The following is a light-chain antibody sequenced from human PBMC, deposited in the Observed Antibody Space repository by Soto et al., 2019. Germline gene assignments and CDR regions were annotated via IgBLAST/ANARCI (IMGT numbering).Light chain of an antibody. CDR3: SSYTSSRYV. CDR1: SSDVGGYNY. J-gene: IGLJ1*01. CDR2: EVS. V-gene: IGLV2-14*01. Sequence: QSVLTQPASVSGSPGQSITISCTGTSSDVGGYNYVSWYQQHPGKAPKLMIYEVSNRPSGVSNRFSGSKSGNTASLTISGLRAEDEADYYCSSYTSSRYVFGTGTKLTLL.